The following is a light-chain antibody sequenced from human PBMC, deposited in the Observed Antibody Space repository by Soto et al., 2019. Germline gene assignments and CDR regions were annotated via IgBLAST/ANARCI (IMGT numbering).Light chain of an antibody. V-gene: IGKV3-20*01. CDR1: QSVSSTS. CDR2: GVS. CDR3: QQYDSSVWT. J-gene: IGKJ1*01. Sequence: EIVLTQSPGTLSLSPGERATLSCRASQSVSSTSLAWYQQKPGQAPRLLMYGVSSRATSIPDRFSGSGSGTDFTLTISRLEPEDFAVYFCQQYDSSVWTFGQGTKVDIK.